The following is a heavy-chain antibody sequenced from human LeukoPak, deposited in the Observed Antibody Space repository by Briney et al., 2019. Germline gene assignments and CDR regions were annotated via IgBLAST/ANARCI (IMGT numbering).Heavy chain of an antibody. CDR1: GFTFDDYA. CDR3: AKDMNSYGSGSSYNPWGPFDS. J-gene: IGHJ4*02. Sequence: GGSLRLSCAASGFTFDDYAMHWVRQAPGKGLEWVSGIAWNTGNTGYAYSVKGRFTISRDKAENSLYLPMNSLRAEDTALYYCAKDMNSYGSGSSYNPWGPFDSWGQGTLVTVSS. V-gene: IGHV3-9*01. D-gene: IGHD3-10*01. CDR2: IAWNTGNT.